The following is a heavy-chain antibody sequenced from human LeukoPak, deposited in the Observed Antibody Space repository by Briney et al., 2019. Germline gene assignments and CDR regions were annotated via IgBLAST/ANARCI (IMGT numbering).Heavy chain of an antibody. V-gene: IGHV3-30*18. CDR1: GFTFSSYG. CDR3: AKESLVKQWLVLYYFDY. D-gene: IGHD6-19*01. J-gene: IGHJ4*02. CDR2: ISYDGSNK. Sequence: GGSLRLSCAASGFTFSSYGMHWVRQAPGKGLEWVAVISYDGSNKYYADSVKGRFTISRDNSKNTLYLQMNSPRAEDTAVYYCAKESLVKQWLVLYYFDYWGQGTLVTVSS.